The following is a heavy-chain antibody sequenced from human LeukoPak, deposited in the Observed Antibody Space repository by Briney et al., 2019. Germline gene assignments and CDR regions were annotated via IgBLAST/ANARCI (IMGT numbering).Heavy chain of an antibody. CDR2: IKQDGSEK. Sequence: GGSLRLSCAASGLTFSRYWMSWVRQAPGKGLEWVANIKQDGSEKYYVASVKGRFNISRDNAKNSLYLQMDSLRAEDTAVYFCARGGWQLNYWGQGTLVTVSS. V-gene: IGHV3-7*05. CDR1: GLTFSRYW. J-gene: IGHJ4*02. CDR3: ARGGWQLNY. D-gene: IGHD6-19*01.